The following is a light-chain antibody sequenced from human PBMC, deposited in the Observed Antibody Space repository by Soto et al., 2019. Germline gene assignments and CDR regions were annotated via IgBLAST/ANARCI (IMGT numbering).Light chain of an antibody. Sequence: EIVMTQSPATLSVSPGERATLSCRASQSFSSNLAWFQHKPGQAPRLLIYGASTRATSIPARFSGSGSGTEFTLTISSLQSEDFAVYYCQQYNDWPRMFGQGTKVEI. CDR3: QQYNDWPRM. CDR2: GAS. V-gene: IGKV3-15*01. CDR1: QSFSSN. J-gene: IGKJ1*01.